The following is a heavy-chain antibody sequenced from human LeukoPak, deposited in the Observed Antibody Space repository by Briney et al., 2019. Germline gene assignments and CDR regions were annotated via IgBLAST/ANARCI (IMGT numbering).Heavy chain of an antibody. CDR1: GFTFRSYT. CDR3: AREGGRGGSSSDYFDS. D-gene: IGHD6-6*01. CDR2: ISSSTAYI. Sequence: TGGSLRLSCAASGFTFRSYTMNWVRQAPGKGLEWVSSISSSTAYIYYADSLRGRFTISRDNAGNSLFLQMDSLRAEDTAVYYCAREGGRGGSSSDYFDSWGQGTLVTVSS. J-gene: IGHJ4*02. V-gene: IGHV3-21*01.